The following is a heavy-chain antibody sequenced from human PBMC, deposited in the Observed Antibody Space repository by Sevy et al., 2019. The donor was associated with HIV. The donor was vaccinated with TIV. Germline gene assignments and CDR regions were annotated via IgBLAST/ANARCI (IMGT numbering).Heavy chain of an antibody. J-gene: IGHJ4*02. CDR3: VRDDRDGYFEY. CDR2: INPDSGGP. Sequence: ASVKVSCKASGYTFTGYYMHWMRQAPGQGLEWMGWINPDSGGPTYAPKFQGRVTLTRDTSISTAYMDLSRLKSDDTAVYYCVRDDRDGYFEYWGQGALVTVSS. CDR1: GYTFTGYY. V-gene: IGHV1-2*02.